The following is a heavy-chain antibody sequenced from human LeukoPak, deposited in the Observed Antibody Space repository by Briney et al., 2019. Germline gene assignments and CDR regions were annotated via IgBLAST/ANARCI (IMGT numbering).Heavy chain of an antibody. CDR3: ARDSSGWPFEYIEH. CDR2: ISYRGSDI. CDR1: GFTFSSYA. D-gene: IGHD6-19*01. Sequence: PGKSLRLSCAASGFTFSSYAMHWVRQAPGKGLEWVALISYRGSDIYYADSVKGRFTISRDNSKNTLYLEVNSLRPEDTAVYYCARDSSGWPFEYIEHWGQGTLVTASS. J-gene: IGHJ1*01. V-gene: IGHV3-30-3*01.